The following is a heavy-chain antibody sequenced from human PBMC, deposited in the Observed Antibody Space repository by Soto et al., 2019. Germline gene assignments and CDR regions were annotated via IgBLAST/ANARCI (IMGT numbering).Heavy chain of an antibody. V-gene: IGHV3-21*01. CDR3: ARQYPSSSRHFDH. CDR1: GFTFRTYY. J-gene: IGHJ4*02. CDR2: ISAGSSNI. D-gene: IGHD6-6*01. Sequence: EVELVESGGGLVKPGGSLTLSCAASGFTFRTYYMIWVRQAPGKGLEWVSSISAGSSNIYYAPSVKGRFTITRDNAKNSLYLQIKSLRAEDTAVYYCARQYPSSSRHFDHWGQGTLVTVSS.